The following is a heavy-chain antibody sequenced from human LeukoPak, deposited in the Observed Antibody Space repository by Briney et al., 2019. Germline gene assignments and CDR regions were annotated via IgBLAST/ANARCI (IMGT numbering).Heavy chain of an antibody. V-gene: IGHV4-30-2*01. D-gene: IGHD3-22*01. Sequence: PSETLSLTCAVSGGSISSGGYSCSWIGQPPGKGLEWIGYIYHSGSTYYNPSLKSRVAISVDRSKNQFSLKLSSVTAADTAVYYCARGGYSDSSGYQGIDYWGQGTLVTVSS. CDR2: IYHSGST. J-gene: IGHJ4*02. CDR3: ARGGYSDSSGYQGIDY. CDR1: GGSISSGGYS.